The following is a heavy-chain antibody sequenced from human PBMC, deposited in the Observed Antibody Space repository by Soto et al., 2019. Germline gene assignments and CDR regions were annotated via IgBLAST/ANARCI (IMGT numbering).Heavy chain of an antibody. Sequence: QVQLQESGPGLVKPSQTLSLTCTVSGGSISSGGYYWSWIHQHPGKGLEWIGYIYYSGTTYYNPSSKRRVTISVDTSKNQFSLKMSSVPAADTTVYYCAASCVGCGGFNYYGMDVWGQGTTVTVSS. CDR2: IYYSGTT. D-gene: IGHD2-21*01. V-gene: IGHV4-31*03. CDR1: GGSISSGGYY. CDR3: AASCVGCGGFNYYGMDV. J-gene: IGHJ6*02.